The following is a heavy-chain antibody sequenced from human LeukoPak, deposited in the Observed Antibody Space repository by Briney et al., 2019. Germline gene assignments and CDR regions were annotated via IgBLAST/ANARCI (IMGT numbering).Heavy chain of an antibody. CDR1: GFTFSSYG. J-gene: IGHJ4*02. CDR2: IWYDGSNK. V-gene: IGHV3-33*01. D-gene: IGHD3-22*01. CDR3: ARDRDFYYYDSSGPPDY. Sequence: PGRSLRLSCAASGFTFSSYGMHWVRQAPGKGLEWVAVIWYDGSNKYYADSVKGRFTISRDNSKNTLYLQMNSLRAEDTAVCYCARDRDFYYYDSSGPPDYWGQGTLVTVSS.